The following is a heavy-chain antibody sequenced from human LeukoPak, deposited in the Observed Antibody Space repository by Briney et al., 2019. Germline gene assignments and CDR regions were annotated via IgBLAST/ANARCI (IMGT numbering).Heavy chain of an antibody. CDR2: IYHSGTT. V-gene: IGHV4-4*02. J-gene: IGHJ3*02. Sequence: PSETLSLTCAVSDGSVSSSNWWSWVRQPPGKGLEWIGEIYHSGTTNYHPSLKSRVIISLDKSKNQLSLNLDSVTAADTAVYYCARERAGATKGAFDIWGQGTMVTVSS. D-gene: IGHD1-26*01. CDR3: ARERAGATKGAFDI. CDR1: DGSVSSSNW.